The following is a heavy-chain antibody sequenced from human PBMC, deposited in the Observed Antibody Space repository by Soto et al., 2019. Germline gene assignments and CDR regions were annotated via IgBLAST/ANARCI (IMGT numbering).Heavy chain of an antibody. CDR3: AKESVESTYSYYGMDV. V-gene: IGHV3-30*18. J-gene: IGHJ6*02. Sequence: GGSLRLSCEASGFSLGTYGMHWVRQAHGKGLEWVAVVSFDSKNKYYIDSVEGRFTISRDNSKNMMYLQMDSLRREDTAVYYCAKESVESTYSYYGMDVWGPGTTVTVSS. D-gene: IGHD4-4*01. CDR1: GFSLGTYG. CDR2: VSFDSKNK.